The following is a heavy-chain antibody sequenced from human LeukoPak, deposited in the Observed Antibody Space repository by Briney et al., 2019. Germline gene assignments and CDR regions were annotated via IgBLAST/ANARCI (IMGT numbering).Heavy chain of an antibody. CDR1: GFTFSSYA. CDR3: ARDFVLGRRGY. J-gene: IGHJ4*02. CDR2: ISSSSSYI. Sequence: GGSLRLSCAASGFTFSSYAMNWVRQAPGKGLEWVSSISSSSSYIYYADSVKGRFTISRDNAKNSLYLQMNSLRAEDTAVYYCARDFVLGRRGYWGQGTLVTVSS. V-gene: IGHV3-21*01. D-gene: IGHD3-10*01.